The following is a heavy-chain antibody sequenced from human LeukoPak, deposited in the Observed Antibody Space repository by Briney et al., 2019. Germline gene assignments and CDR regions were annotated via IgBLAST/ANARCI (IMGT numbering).Heavy chain of an antibody. J-gene: IGHJ6*03. CDR1: GFTFSSYS. CDR2: ISSSSSYT. V-gene: IGHV3-21*01. CDR3: ARDRSDYYYMDV. Sequence: GGSLRLSCAASGFTFSSYSMNWVRRAPGKGLEWVSSISSSSSYTYYADSVKGRFTISRDNAKNSLYLQMNSLRAEDTAVYYCARDRSDYYYMDVWGKGTTVTVSS.